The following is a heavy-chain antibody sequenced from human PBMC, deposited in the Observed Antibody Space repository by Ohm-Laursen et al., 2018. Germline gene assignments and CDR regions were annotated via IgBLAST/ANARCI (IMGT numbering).Heavy chain of an antibody. CDR1: GFTFRSYA. V-gene: IGHV3-23*01. CDR2: ISGSGGST. J-gene: IGHJ3*01. D-gene: IGHD2-15*01. Sequence: SLRLSCAASGFTFRSYAMSWVRQAPGKGLEWVSAISGSGGSTYYADSVKGRFTISRDNSKNTVHLQMNSLRAEDTAVYYCAKVYYCSGGGCDSWELTKGLNIGGQGQWSPSRQ. CDR3: AKVYYCSGGGCDSWELTKGLNI.